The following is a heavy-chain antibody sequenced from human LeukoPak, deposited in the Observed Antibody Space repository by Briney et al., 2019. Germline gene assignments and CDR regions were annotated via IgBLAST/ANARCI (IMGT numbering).Heavy chain of an antibody. J-gene: IGHJ5*02. CDR2: ISAYNGNT. Sequence: ASVTVSCKASGYTLTSYGISWVRQAPGQGLEWMGWISAYNGNTNYAQKLQGRVTMTTDTSTSTAYMELRSLRSDDTAVYYCARDRAPHYCSGGSCYSDWFDPWGQGTLVTVSS. CDR1: GYTLTSYG. V-gene: IGHV1-18*01. CDR3: ARDRAPHYCSGGSCYSDWFDP. D-gene: IGHD2-15*01.